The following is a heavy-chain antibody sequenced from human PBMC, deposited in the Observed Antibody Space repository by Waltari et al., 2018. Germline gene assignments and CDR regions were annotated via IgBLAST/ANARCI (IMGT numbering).Heavy chain of an antibody. CDR3: ARDYCDRTNCHGMDV. J-gene: IGHJ6*02. CDR1: EFTFRSYA. D-gene: IGHD3-22*01. CDR2: ISYNERKI. V-gene: IGHV3-30*04. Sequence: QVQLVESGGGVVQPGRSLRLSCAASEFTFRSYAMHWVRQAPGKGLGWVTVISYNERKIYYVDSVKGRFIISRDNSRKMLYLQMNSLRTEETAVYYCARDYCDRTNCHGMDVWGQGTTVTVSS.